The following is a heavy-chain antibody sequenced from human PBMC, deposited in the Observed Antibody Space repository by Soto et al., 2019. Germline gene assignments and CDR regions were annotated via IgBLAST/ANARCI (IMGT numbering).Heavy chain of an antibody. V-gene: IGHV2-5*02. Sequence: QITLKESGPTLVKPTQTLTLTCTFSGFSLSTSGVGVGWFRQPPGKALEWLALLYWDDDKRYSPALKSRLTITQDASKNQAVLTMTNIDPVVTETYYCANGNGWHYFFDYWGQGTLVTVSS. J-gene: IGHJ4*02. CDR1: GFSLSTSGVG. CDR3: ANGNGWHYFFDY. D-gene: IGHD6-19*01. CDR2: LYWDDDK.